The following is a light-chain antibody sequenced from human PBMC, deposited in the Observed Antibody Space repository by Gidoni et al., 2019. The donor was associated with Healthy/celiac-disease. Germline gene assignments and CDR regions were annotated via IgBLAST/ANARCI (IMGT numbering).Light chain of an antibody. CDR3: QQYGSSPLMYT. CDR2: GAS. CDR1: QSVSSSY. J-gene: IGKJ2*01. Sequence: ELVLTQSPVTLSLSPGERATLTCRASQSVSSSYLAWYQQKPGQAPRLLIYGASSSATGIPDRFSGSGSGTDFTLTISRLEPEDFAVYYCQQYGSSPLMYTFGQGTKLEIK. V-gene: IGKV3-20*01.